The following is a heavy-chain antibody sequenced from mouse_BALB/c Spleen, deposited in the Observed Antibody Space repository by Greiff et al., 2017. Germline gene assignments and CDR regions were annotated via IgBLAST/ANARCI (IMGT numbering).Heavy chain of an antibody. J-gene: IGHJ4*01. CDR2: IRNKANGYTT. CDR3: ARVLLYGDYAMDY. V-gene: IGHV7-3*02. D-gene: IGHD1-1*02. Sequence: EVKVVESGGGLVQPGGSLRLSCATSGFTFTDYYMSWVRQPPGKALEWLGFIRNKANGYTTEYSASVKGRFTISRDNSQSILYIQMNTLRAEDSATYYCARVLLYGDYAMDYWGQGTSVTVSS. CDR1: GFTFTDYY.